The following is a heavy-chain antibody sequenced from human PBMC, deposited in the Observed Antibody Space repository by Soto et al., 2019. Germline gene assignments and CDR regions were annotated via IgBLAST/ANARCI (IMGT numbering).Heavy chain of an antibody. CDR2: IRSKAYGGTT. J-gene: IGHJ4*02. CDR3: TRFGSSWPPRNHYFEY. Sequence: GGSLRLSCTSSVFTFGDYAMSCFRQAPGKWLEWVGFIRSKAYGGTTEYAASVKGRFTISRDDSKSIAYLQMNSLKTEDAAVYYCTRFGSSWPPRNHYFEYWGQGTLVSVSS. D-gene: IGHD6-13*01. V-gene: IGHV3-49*03. CDR1: VFTFGDYA.